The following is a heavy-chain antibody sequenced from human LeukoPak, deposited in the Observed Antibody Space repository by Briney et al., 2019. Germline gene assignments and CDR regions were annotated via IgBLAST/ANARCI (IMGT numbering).Heavy chain of an antibody. CDR1: GYTFTSYY. J-gene: IGHJ4*02. D-gene: IGHD2-21*02. Sequence: ASVKVSCKASGYTFTSYYMHWVRQAPGQGLEWMGWISAYNGNTNYAQKLQGRVTMTTDTSTSTAYMERRSLRSDDTAVYYCASHGYCGGDCYVDYWGQGTLVTVSS. CDR2: ISAYNGNT. CDR3: ASHGYCGGDCYVDY. V-gene: IGHV1-18*04.